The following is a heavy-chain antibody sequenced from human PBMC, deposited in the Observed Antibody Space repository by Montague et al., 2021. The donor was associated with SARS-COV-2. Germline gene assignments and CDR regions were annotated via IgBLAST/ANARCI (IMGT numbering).Heavy chain of an antibody. CDR1: GGSVSSSPYY. Sequence: SETLSLTCTVSGGSVSSSPYYWAWIRQPPGRGLEWVGSISYSGRTYFSPSLKSRLTISVDSSENQFSLRLSSVTAADTAVYYCASSYYYGSGTYVYNYYMDAWGKGTTVTVSS. D-gene: IGHD3-10*01. CDR3: ASSYYYGSGTYVYNYYMDA. V-gene: IGHV4-39*01. J-gene: IGHJ6*03. CDR2: ISYSGRT.